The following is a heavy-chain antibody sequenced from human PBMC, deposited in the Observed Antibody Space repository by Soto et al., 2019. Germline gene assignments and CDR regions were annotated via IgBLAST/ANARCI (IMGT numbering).Heavy chain of an antibody. CDR3: ARNAIFGVVTGLDY. CDR1: GASISSMSHY. Sequence: QLQESGPGLVRPSETLSLTCTVSGASISSMSHYWGWIRQSPGKGLEWIGFMDITGGTNYYPAHKRRMSVSLATSKNQCLLKLSSVTAADSGVYYCARNAIFGVVTGLDYWGQGSLVTVSP. J-gene: IGHJ4*02. CDR2: MDITGGT. V-gene: IGHV4-61*05. D-gene: IGHD3-3*01.